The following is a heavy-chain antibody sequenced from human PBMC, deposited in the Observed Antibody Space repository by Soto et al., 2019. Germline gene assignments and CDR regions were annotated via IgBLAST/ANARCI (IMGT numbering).Heavy chain of an antibody. CDR2: IDPSDSYT. Sequence: GESVRISCEGSGYSFTSYCISWVLQMPGKGLEWMGRIDPSDSYTNYSPSFQGHVTISADKSISTAYLQWSSLKSSDTAMYYCARQGDGSGSYVDYWGQGTLVTVS. V-gene: IGHV5-10-1*01. J-gene: IGHJ4*02. D-gene: IGHD3-10*01. CDR1: GYSFTSYC. CDR3: ARQGDGSGSYVDY.